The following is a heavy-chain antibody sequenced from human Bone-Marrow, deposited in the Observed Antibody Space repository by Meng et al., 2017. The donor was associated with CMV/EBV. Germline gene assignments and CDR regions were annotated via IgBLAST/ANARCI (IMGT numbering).Heavy chain of an antibody. CDR1: GFTFSSYS. Sequence: QLGESGGGLVKPGGSLRLSCAASGFTFSSYSMNWVRQAPGKGLEWVSSISSSSSYIYYADSVKGRFTISRDNAKNSLYLQMNSLRAEDTAVYYCARGVAESLGWEMGYWGQGTLVTVSS. D-gene: IGHD1-26*01. V-gene: IGHV3-21*01. J-gene: IGHJ4*02. CDR3: ARGVAESLGWEMGY. CDR2: ISSSSSYI.